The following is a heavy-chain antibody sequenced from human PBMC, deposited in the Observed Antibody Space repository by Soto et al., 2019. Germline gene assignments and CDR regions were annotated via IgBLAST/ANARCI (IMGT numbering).Heavy chain of an antibody. D-gene: IGHD6-6*01. J-gene: IGHJ4*02. CDR2: ISHSGST. V-gene: IGHV4-30-2*01. Sequence: SETLSLTCAVSGGSISSGGYSWSWIRQPPGKGLEWIVYISHSGSTNYNPSLKSRVTISVDTSKNQFSLKLSSVTAADTAVYYCARDTRGTYSSSSSFDYWGQGTLVTVSS. CDR1: GGSISSGGYS. CDR3: ARDTRGTYSSSSSFDY.